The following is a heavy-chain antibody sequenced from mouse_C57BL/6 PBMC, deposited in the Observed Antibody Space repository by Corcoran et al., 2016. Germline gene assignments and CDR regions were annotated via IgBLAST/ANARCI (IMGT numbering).Heavy chain of an antibody. Sequence: EVQLQQSGPELVKPGASVKIPCKASGYTFTDYNMDWVKQSHGKSLEWIGDINPNNGGTIYNQKFKGKATLTVDKSSSTAYMELRSLTSEDTAVYYCARNYYGSSYEYYFDYWGQGTTLTVSS. CDR2: INPNNGGT. D-gene: IGHD1-1*01. V-gene: IGHV1-18*01. J-gene: IGHJ2*01. CDR1: GYTFTDYN. CDR3: ARNYYGSSYEYYFDY.